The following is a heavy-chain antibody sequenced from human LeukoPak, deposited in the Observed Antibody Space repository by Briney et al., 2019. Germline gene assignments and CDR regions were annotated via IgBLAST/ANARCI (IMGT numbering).Heavy chain of an antibody. V-gene: IGHV4-61*02. Sequence: PSETLSLTCNVSGGSISSGLYYWSWIRQPAGKGLEWIGRIYTSGSTNYNPSLKSRVTISVDTSKNQFSLKLSSVTAADTAVYYCARDISSSWYGWFDPWGQGTLVTVSS. CDR3: ARDISSSWYGWFDP. CDR1: GGSISSGLYY. CDR2: IYTSGST. J-gene: IGHJ5*02. D-gene: IGHD6-13*01.